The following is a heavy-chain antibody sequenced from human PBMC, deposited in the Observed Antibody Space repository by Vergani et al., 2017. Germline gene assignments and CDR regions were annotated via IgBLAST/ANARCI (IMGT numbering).Heavy chain of an antibody. CDR3: ARDEYSSSEPSYYYYYMDV. CDR1: GGTFSSYT. CDR2: ISAYNGNT. Sequence: QVQLVQSGAEVKKPGSSVKVSCKASGGTFSSYTISWVRQAPGQGLEWMGRISAYNGNTNYAQKLQGRVTMTTDTSTSTAYMELSSLRSEDTAVYYCARDEYSSSEPSYYYYYMDVWGKGTTVTVSS. J-gene: IGHJ6*03. D-gene: IGHD6-6*01. V-gene: IGHV1-18*01.